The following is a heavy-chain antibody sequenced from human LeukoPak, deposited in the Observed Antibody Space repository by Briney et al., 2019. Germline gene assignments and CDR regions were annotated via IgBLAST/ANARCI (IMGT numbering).Heavy chain of an antibody. V-gene: IGHV4-34*01. Sequence: SETLSLTCAVYGGSFSGYYWSWIRQPPGKGLEWIGEINHSGSTNYNPSLKSRVTISVDTSKNQFSLKLSSVTAADTAVYHCARVAPYYYGSGSYFDYWGQGTLVTVSS. D-gene: IGHD3-10*01. CDR3: ARVAPYYYGSGSYFDY. CDR2: INHSGST. CDR1: GGSFSGYY. J-gene: IGHJ4*02.